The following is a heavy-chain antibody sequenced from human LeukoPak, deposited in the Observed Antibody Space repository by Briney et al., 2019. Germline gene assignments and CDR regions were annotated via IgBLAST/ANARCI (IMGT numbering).Heavy chain of an antibody. V-gene: IGHV3-30*02. CDR2: IRYDGSNK. J-gene: IGHJ4*02. Sequence: GGSLRLSCAASGFTFSSYGMHWVRQAPGKGLEWVAFIRYDGSNKYYADSVKGRFTISRDNAKNSLYLQMNSLRAEDTAVYYCARGVQLWLGNYFDYWGQGTLVTVSS. CDR3: ARGVQLWLGNYFDY. D-gene: IGHD5-18*01. CDR1: GFTFSSYG.